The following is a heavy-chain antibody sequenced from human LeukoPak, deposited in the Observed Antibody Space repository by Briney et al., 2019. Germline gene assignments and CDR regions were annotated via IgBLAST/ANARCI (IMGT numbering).Heavy chain of an antibody. CDR1: GGSISSGSYY. V-gene: IGHV4-61*02. CDR2: IYTSGST. D-gene: IGHD3-22*01. Sequence: ASETLSLTCTVSGGSISSGSYYWSWIRQPAGKGLAWIGRIYTSGSTNYNPSLKSRVTISVDTSKNQFSLKLSSVTAADTAVYYCARGDSSGYSPFDYWGQGTLVTVSS. J-gene: IGHJ4*02. CDR3: ARGDSSGYSPFDY.